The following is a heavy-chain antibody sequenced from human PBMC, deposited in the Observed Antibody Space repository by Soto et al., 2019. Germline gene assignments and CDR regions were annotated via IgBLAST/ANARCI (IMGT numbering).Heavy chain of an antibody. Sequence: ASVKVSCKASGGTFSSYAISWVRQAPGQGLEWMGGIIPIFGTANYAQKFQGRVTITADESTSTAYMELSSLRSEDTAVYYCASGKPQSAYYGMDVWGQGTMVTVSS. CDR3: ASGKPQSAYYGMDV. V-gene: IGHV1-69*13. CDR1: GGTFSSYA. J-gene: IGHJ6*02. CDR2: IIPIFGTA. D-gene: IGHD3-3*01.